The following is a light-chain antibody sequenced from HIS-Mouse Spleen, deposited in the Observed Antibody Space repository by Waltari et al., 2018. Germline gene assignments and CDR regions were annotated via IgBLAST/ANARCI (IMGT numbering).Light chain of an antibody. V-gene: IGKV3-20*01. CDR2: GAS. CDR3: QQYGSSPLT. J-gene: IGKJ4*01. Sequence: EIVLTQSPCTLSLSPGERATLPCSASQSVSSSYLAWYQQKPGQAHRLLIYGASSRATGIPDRFSGSGSGTDFTLTISRLEPEDFAVYYCQQYGSSPLTFGGGTKVEIK. CDR1: QSVSSSY.